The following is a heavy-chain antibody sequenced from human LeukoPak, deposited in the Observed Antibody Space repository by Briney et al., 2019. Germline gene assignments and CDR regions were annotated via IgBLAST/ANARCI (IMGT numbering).Heavy chain of an antibody. CDR3: VRDRYYDSSGFFDY. Sequence: PGGSLRLSCAASGFIFSSYAMHWVRQAPGKGLEYVSGINNNGGRTYYAKSVKGRFTISRDNSKNTMFLQVGSLRPDDMAVYYCVRDRYYDSSGFFDYWGQGTLVTVSS. D-gene: IGHD3-22*01. J-gene: IGHJ4*02. CDR1: GFIFSSYA. V-gene: IGHV3-64*01. CDR2: INNNGGRT.